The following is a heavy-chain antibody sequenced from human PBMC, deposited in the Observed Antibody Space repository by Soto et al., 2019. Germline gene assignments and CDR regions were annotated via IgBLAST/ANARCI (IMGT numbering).Heavy chain of an antibody. CDR2: INPSGGST. V-gene: IGHV1-46*01. CDR3: ARPGSYYDILTGYYTYDAFDI. Sequence: QVQLVQSGAEVKKPGASVKVSCKASGYTFTSYYMHWVRQAPGQGLEWMGIINPSGGSTSYAKKFQGRVIMTRETSTCRVYMELSSLRSEDTAVYYCARPGSYYDILTGYYTYDAFDIWGQGTMVTVSS. CDR1: GYTFTSYY. J-gene: IGHJ3*02. D-gene: IGHD3-9*01.